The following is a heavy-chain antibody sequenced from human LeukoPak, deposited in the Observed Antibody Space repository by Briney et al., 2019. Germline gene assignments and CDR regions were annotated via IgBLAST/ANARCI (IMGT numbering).Heavy chain of an antibody. J-gene: IGHJ4*02. CDR2: IYSSGST. V-gene: IGHV4-59*01. CDR1: GGPISSYY. Sequence: SETLSLTCTVSGGPISSYYWSWIRQPPGKELEWIGYIYSSGSTNYNPSLKSRVTISVDTSKNQFSLKLTSVTAADTGVYYCARVGGYYPYYFGYWGQGTLVTVSS. CDR3: ARVGGYYPYYFGY. D-gene: IGHD2-15*01.